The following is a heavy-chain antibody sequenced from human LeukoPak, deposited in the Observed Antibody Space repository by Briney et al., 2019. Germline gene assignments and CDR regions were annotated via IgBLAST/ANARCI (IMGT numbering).Heavy chain of an antibody. CDR2: ISSSSSYI. J-gene: IGHJ6*02. D-gene: IGHD1-1*01. CDR1: GFTFSSYS. CDR3: ARGGTTPRMDV. Sequence: GGSLRLSCAASGFTFSSYSMNWVRQAPGKRLEWVSSISSSSSYIYYADSVKGRFTISRDNAKNSLYLQMNSLRAEDTAVYYCARGGTTPRMDVWGQGTTVTVSS. V-gene: IGHV3-21*01.